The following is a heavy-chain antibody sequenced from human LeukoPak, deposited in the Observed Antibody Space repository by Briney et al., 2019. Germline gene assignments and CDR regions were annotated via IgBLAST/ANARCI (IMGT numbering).Heavy chain of an antibody. Sequence: ASVKVSCKASGYTFTSYGISWVRQAPGQGLEWMGWISAYNGNTNYAQKLQGRVTMTTDTSTSTAYMELRSLRSDDTAVYYCARGPSITMVRGVINWFDPWGQGTLVTVSS. J-gene: IGHJ5*02. CDR3: ARGPSITMVRGVINWFDP. V-gene: IGHV1-18*01. D-gene: IGHD3-10*01. CDR1: GYTFTSYG. CDR2: ISAYNGNT.